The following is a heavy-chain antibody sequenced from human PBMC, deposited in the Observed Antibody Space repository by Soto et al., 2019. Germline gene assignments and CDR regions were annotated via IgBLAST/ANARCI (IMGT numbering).Heavy chain of an antibody. CDR1: GFTFSSYA. V-gene: IGHV3-23*01. Sequence: EVQLLESGGGLVQPGGSLRLSCAASGFTFSSYAMSWVRQAPGKGLEWVSAISGSGDSTYDADSVKGRFTISRDNSKTTLYLQMNSLRAEDTAVYYCAKGIYSYGYNSFDYWSQGTLVTVSS. J-gene: IGHJ4*02. CDR3: AKGIYSYGYNSFDY. D-gene: IGHD5-18*01. CDR2: ISGSGDST.